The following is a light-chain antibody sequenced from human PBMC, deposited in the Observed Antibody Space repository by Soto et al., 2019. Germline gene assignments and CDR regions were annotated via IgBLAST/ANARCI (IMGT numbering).Light chain of an antibody. CDR1: SSDVGGYNY. Sequence: QSVLTQPPSASGSPGHSVTISCTGTSSDVGGYNYVSWYQQHPGKAPKLMIYEVSKRPSGVPDRFSGSKSCNTASLTVSGLQAEDEADYYCSSYAGSNNYVFGTGTKVTFL. CDR3: SSYAGSNNYV. CDR2: EVS. J-gene: IGLJ1*01. V-gene: IGLV2-8*01.